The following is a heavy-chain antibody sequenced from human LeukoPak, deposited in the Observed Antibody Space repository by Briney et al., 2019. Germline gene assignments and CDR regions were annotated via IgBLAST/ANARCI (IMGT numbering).Heavy chain of an antibody. D-gene: IGHD4/OR15-4a*01. V-gene: IGHV1-18*01. J-gene: IGHJ4*02. CDR3: ARMGDYHLVSFFDY. Sequence: ASVKVSCKSSGYTFTSYGVSWVRQAPGQGLEWMGWVSAYDGNTNYAQKPQGRVTMTTDTSASTVYMELRSLRSDDTAVYYCARMGDYHLVSFFDYWGQGTLVTVSS. CDR2: VSAYDGNT. CDR1: GYTFTSYG.